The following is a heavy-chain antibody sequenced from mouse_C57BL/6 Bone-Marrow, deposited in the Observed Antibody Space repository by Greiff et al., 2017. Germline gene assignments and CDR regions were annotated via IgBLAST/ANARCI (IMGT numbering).Heavy chain of an antibody. CDR2: IYPRSGNT. CDR1: GYTFTSYG. V-gene: IGHV1-81*01. Sequence: QVQLQQSGAELARPGASVKLSCKASGYTFTSYGISWVKQRTGQGLEWIGEIYPRSGNTYYNEKFKGKATLTADKSSSTAYMELRSLTSEDSAVYFCARSRYYGSSPRWYFDVWGTGTTVTVSS. J-gene: IGHJ1*03. CDR3: ARSRYYGSSPRWYFDV. D-gene: IGHD1-1*01.